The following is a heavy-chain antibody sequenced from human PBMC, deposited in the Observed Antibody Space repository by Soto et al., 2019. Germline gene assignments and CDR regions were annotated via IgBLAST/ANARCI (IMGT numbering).Heavy chain of an antibody. D-gene: IGHD3-22*01. Sequence: SETLSLTCTVSGGSISSYYWSWIRQPPGKGLEWIGYIYYSGSTNYNPSLKSRVTISVDTSKNQFSLKLSSVTAADTAVYYCAREEGKYYYDSSGYDDAWGQGTLV. CDR3: AREEGKYYYDSSGYDDA. CDR2: IYYSGST. V-gene: IGHV4-59*01. J-gene: IGHJ5*02. CDR1: GGSISSYY.